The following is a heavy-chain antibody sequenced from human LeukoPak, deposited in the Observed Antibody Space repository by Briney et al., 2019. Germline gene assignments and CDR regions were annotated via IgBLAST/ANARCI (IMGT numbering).Heavy chain of an antibody. J-gene: IGHJ4*02. D-gene: IGHD3-22*01. CDR1: GGSIKSHY. Sequence: SETLSLTCTVSGGSIKSHYWSWIRQPPGKGLEWIGHIYYSGSTNYNPSLKSRVTISVDTSKNQFSLKLNSVPAADTAVYYCATIPGYYDSRGYSPFDYWGQGALVTVSS. CDR3: ATIPGYYDSRGYSPFDY. CDR2: IYYSGST. V-gene: IGHV4-59*11.